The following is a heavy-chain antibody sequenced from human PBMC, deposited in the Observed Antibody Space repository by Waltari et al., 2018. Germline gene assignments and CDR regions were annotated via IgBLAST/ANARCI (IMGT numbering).Heavy chain of an antibody. V-gene: IGHV3-53*01. D-gene: IGHD6-19*01. Sequence: EVRLVESGGNLIQPGGSLRLSCEASGFTVRTNFISWVRQAPGKGLGWVSIIYSGGNTYYAGSVKGRFTISRDNYKNMVYLEMNSLRAEDTAVYYCAKQSPSYTRGWYPLESWGPGTLVTVSP. CDR3: AKQSPSYTRGWYPLES. CDR1: GFTVRTNF. J-gene: IGHJ4*02. CDR2: IYSGGNT.